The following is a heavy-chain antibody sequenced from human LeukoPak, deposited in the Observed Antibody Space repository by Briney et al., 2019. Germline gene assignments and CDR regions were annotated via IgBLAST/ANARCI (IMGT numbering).Heavy chain of an antibody. CDR2: TYYMSKWYN. Sequence: SQTLSLTCAISGDSVSSNSAAWNRIRQSPSRGLEWLGRTYYMSKWYNDYAVSVKSRITIDPETSKNQFSLQLKSVTPEDTAVYSGARSHWNYDNWFDPWGQGTLVTVSS. J-gene: IGHJ5*02. CDR1: GDSVSSNSAA. V-gene: IGHV6-1*01. CDR3: ARSHWNYDNWFDP. D-gene: IGHD1-7*01.